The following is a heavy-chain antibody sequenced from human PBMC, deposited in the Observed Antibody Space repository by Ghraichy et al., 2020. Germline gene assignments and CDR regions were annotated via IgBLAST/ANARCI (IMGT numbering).Heavy chain of an antibody. J-gene: IGHJ5*02. D-gene: IGHD6-6*01. CDR3: AREHENRYSSSSGNWFDP. CDR2: INPNSGGT. CDR1: GYTFTGYY. V-gene: IGHV1-2*02. Sequence: ASVKVSCKASGYTFTGYYMHWVRQAPGQGLEWMGWINPNSGGTNYAQKFQGRVTMTRDTSISTAYMELSRLRSDDTAVYYCAREHENRYSSSSGNWFDPWGQGTLVTVSS.